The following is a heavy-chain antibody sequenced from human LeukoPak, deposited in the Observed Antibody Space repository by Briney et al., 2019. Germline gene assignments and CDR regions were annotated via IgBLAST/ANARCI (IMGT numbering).Heavy chain of an antibody. CDR1: GYTFTSYY. J-gene: IGHJ4*02. CDR2: INPNSGGT. CDR3: ARDWDDYGYFDY. D-gene: IGHD4-17*01. Sequence: GASVKVSCKASGYTFTSYYMHWVRQAPGQGLEWMGWINPNSGGTNYAQKFQGRVTMTRDTSISTAYMELSRLRSDDTAVYYCARDWDDYGYFDYWGQGTLATVSS. V-gene: IGHV1-2*02.